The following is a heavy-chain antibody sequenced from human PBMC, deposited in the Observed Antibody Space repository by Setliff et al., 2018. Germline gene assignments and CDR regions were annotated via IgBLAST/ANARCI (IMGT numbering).Heavy chain of an antibody. CDR2: LYTSGDT. D-gene: IGHD2-15*01. CDR1: GGSISSHY. Sequence: KASETLSLTCTVSGGSISSHYWTWIRQPAGKGLEWIGRLYTSGDTNYNPSLKSRVSMSLDTSKNQFSLKLSSVTAADTAVYYCARDRVVVLAGRRGFYFDYWGQGTLVTVSS. CDR3: ARDRVVVLAGRRGFYFDY. V-gene: IGHV4-4*07. J-gene: IGHJ4*02.